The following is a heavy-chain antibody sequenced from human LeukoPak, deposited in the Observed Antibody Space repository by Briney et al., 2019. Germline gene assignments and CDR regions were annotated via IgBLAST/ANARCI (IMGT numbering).Heavy chain of an antibody. CDR1: GFTFSSYS. J-gene: IGHJ6*03. CDR2: ISSSSSYI. V-gene: IGHV3-21*01. CDR3: ARDASGIYYYYMDV. D-gene: IGHD6-13*01. Sequence: GGSLRLSCAASGFTFSSYSMNWVRQAPGKGLEWVPSISSSSSYIYYADSVKGRFTISRDNAKNSLYLQMNSLRAEDTAVYYCARDASGIYYYYMDVWGKGTTVTISS.